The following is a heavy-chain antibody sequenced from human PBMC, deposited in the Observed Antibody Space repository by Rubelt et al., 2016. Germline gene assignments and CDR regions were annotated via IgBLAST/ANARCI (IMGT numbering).Heavy chain of an antibody. CDR3: AGWPYYYDSSGSGY. CDR1: GFTFSSYS. CDR2: ISSSSSSI. J-gene: IGHJ4*02. D-gene: IGHD3-22*01. Sequence: EVQLVESGGGLVQPGGSLRLSCAASGFTFSSYSMNWVRQAPGKGLEWVSYISSSSSSIYYADSVKGRFTISRDNAKNLLFLQINGLRDAVTAVYYCAGWPYYYDSSGSGYWGQGTLVTVSS. V-gene: IGHV3-48*02.